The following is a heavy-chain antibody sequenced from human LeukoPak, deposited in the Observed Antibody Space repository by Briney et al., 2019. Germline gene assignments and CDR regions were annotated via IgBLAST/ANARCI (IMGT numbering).Heavy chain of an antibody. V-gene: IGHV1-46*01. CDR2: INPSGGST. J-gene: IGHJ5*02. D-gene: IGHD2-15*01. CDR3: ARVREERYCSGGSCYSRGEKNWFDP. CDR1: GYTFTSYY. Sequence: GASVKVSCKASGYTFTSYYMHWVRQAPGQGLEWMGIINPSGGSTSYAQKFQGRVTMTRDMSTSTVYMELSSLRSEDTAVYYCARVREERYCSGGSCYSRGEKNWFDPWGQGTLVTVSS.